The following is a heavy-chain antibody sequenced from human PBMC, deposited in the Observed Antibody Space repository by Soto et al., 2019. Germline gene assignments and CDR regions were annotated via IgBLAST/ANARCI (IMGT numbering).Heavy chain of an antibody. CDR2: IYYSGST. CDR1: GSSISSSY. Sequence: PSETLSLTCTVSGSSISSSYWSWIQQPPGPGLEWIGYIYYSGSTNYNPSLKSRVTISVDTSKNQFSLKLSSVTAADTAVYYCARVGPKYYYGSGSRYNWFDPWGQGTLVTVS. CDR3: ARVGPKYYYGSGSRYNWFDP. V-gene: IGHV4-59*01. J-gene: IGHJ5*02. D-gene: IGHD3-10*01.